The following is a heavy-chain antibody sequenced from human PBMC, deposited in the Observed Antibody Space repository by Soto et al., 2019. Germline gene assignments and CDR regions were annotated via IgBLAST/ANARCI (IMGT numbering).Heavy chain of an antibody. D-gene: IGHD3-3*01. CDR3: ARAVRTIFGVVIRLYYYYYMDV. CDR2: MNPNSGNT. J-gene: IGHJ6*03. Sequence: ASGKVSCKASGYTSTSYDINWVRQATGQGLEWMGWMNPNSGNTGYAQKFQGRVTMTRNTSISTAYMELSSLRSEDTAVYYCARAVRTIFGVVIRLYYYYYMDVWGKGTTVTVSS. V-gene: IGHV1-8*01. CDR1: GYTSTSYD.